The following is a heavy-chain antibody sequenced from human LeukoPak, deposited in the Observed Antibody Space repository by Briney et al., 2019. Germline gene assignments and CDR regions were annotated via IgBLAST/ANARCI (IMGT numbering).Heavy chain of an antibody. D-gene: IGHD5-18*01. V-gene: IGHV4-34*01. CDR2: INHSGST. CDR3: ARRGRYSYGSYFDY. CDR1: GGSFSGYY. Sequence: SETLSLTCAVYGGSFSGYYWSWIRQPPGKGLEWIGEINHSGSTNYNPSLKSRVTISVDTSKNQFSLKLTSVTAADTAVYYCARRGRYSYGSYFDYWGQGTLVTVSS. J-gene: IGHJ4*02.